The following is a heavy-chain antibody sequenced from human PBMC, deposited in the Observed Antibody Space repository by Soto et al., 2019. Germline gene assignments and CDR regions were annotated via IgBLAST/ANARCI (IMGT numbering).Heavy chain of an antibody. V-gene: IGHV4-39*01. CDR3: AGSYSSSWTYYYHYGMDV. CDR2: IYYSGST. J-gene: IGHJ6*02. CDR1: GGSISSSSYY. Sequence: LSLTCTVSGGSISSSSYYWGWIRQPPGKGLEWIGSIYYSGSTYYNPSLKSRVTISVDTSKNQFSLKLSSVTAADTAVYYCAGSYSSSWTYYYHYGMDVWGQGTTVTVSS. D-gene: IGHD6-13*01.